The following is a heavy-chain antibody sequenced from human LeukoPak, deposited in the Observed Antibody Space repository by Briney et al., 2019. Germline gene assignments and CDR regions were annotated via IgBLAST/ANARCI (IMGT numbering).Heavy chain of an antibody. CDR3: AREADIVIVPATFDP. CDR1: GGSISSSSYY. CDR2: IYYSGST. J-gene: IGHJ5*02. V-gene: IGHV4-39*07. Sequence: SETLSLTCTASGGSISSSSYYWGWIRQPPGKGLEWIGSIYYSGSTYYNPSLKSRVTISVDTSKNQFSLKLSSVTAADTAVYYCAREADIVIVPATFDPWGQGTLVTVSS. D-gene: IGHD2-2*01.